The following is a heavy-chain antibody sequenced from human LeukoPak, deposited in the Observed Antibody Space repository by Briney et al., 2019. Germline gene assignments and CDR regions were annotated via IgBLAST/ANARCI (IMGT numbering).Heavy chain of an antibody. CDR2: IHTSGST. D-gene: IGHD3-10*01. V-gene: IGHV4-61*02. J-gene: IGHJ4*02. CDR3: ARDRYIYGSGDIYDY. CDR1: GGSIGSGSYY. Sequence: SQTLSLTCTVSGGSIGSGSYYWSWIRQPAGEGLEWIGRIHTSGSTNYNPSLKSRVTMSVDTSKNQFSLKLSSVTAADTAVYYCARDRYIYGSGDIYDYWGQGTLLSVSS.